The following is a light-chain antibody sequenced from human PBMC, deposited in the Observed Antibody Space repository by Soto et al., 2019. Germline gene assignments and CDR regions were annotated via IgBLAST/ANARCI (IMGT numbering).Light chain of an antibody. CDR2: AAS. CDR3: QQSYSSPMYT. V-gene: IGKV1-39*01. CDR1: QSISSY. Sequence: DIQMTQSPSSLSASVGDRVTITCRASQSISSYLNWYQQKPGKAPKLLIYAASSLQSGVPSRFSGSGSGTDFILTISSLQPEDFATYYCQQSYSSPMYTLGQGTKLEIK. J-gene: IGKJ2*01.